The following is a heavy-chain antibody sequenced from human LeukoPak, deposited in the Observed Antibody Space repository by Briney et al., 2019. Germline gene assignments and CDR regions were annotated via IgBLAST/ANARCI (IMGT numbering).Heavy chain of an antibody. J-gene: IGHJ6*03. Sequence: SETLSLTXAVYGGSFSGYYWSWIRQPPGKGLEWIGEINHSGSTNYNPSLKSRVTISVDTSKNQFSLKLSSVTAADTAVYYCAREGRTYCSGGSCPRRPIYMDVWGKGTTVTVSS. CDR2: INHSGST. V-gene: IGHV4-34*01. CDR1: GGSFSGYY. CDR3: AREGRTYCSGGSCPRRPIYMDV. D-gene: IGHD2-15*01.